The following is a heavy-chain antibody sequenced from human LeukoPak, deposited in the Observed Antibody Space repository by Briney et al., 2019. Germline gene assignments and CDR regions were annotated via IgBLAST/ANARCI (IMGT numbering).Heavy chain of an antibody. J-gene: IGHJ4*02. CDR2: INSDGSTT. D-gene: IGHD4-23*01. Sequence: GGSLRLSCAASGFSYSGSWMHWVRHAPAKGLVWVSRINSDGSTTTYADSVQGRFTISRDNAKNTLYLQMNSLRAEDTAVYYCIRGLGGGSDYWGLGTLVTVTS. CDR1: GFSYSGSW. V-gene: IGHV3-74*03. CDR3: IRGLGGGSDY.